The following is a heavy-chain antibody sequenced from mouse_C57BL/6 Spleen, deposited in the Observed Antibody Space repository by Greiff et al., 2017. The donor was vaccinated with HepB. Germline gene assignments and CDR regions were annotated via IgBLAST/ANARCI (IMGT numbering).Heavy chain of an antibody. CDR1: GFTFSSYA. CDR3: ARDQRGVGYYSNYYFDY. J-gene: IGHJ2*01. V-gene: IGHV5-4*01. CDR2: ISDGGSYT. Sequence: DVQLVESGGGLVKPGGSLKLSCAASGFTFSSYAMSWVRQTPEKRLEWVATISDGGSYTYYPDNVKGRFTISRDNAKNNLYLQMSHLKSEDTAMYYCARDQRGVGYYSNYYFDYWGQGTTLTVSS. D-gene: IGHD2-5*01.